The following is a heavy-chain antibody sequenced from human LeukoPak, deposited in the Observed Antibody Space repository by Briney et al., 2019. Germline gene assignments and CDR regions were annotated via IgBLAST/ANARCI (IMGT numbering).Heavy chain of an antibody. J-gene: IGHJ5*02. CDR3: ARSEVRGPHMDNWFDP. CDR1: GGTFSSYA. Sequence: GSSVKVSCKASGGTFSSYAISWVRQALGQGLEWMGGIIPIFGTANYAQKFQGRVTITADESTSTAYMELSSLRSEDTAVYYCARSEVRGPHMDNWFDPWGQGTLVTVSS. D-gene: IGHD3-10*01. CDR2: IIPIFGTA. V-gene: IGHV1-69*01.